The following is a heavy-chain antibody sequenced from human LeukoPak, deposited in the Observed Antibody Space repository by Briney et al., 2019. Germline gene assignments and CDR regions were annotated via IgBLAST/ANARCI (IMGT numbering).Heavy chain of an antibody. CDR1: GGSFSGYY. D-gene: IGHD2-15*01. V-gene: IGHV4-34*01. J-gene: IGHJ5*02. CDR3: ARVLRWEVVVAATYGWFDP. CDR2: INHSGST. Sequence: PSETLSLTCAVYGGSFSGYYWSWIRQPPGKGLEWIGEINHSGSTNYNPSFKSRVTISVDTSKNQFSLKLSSVTAADTAVYYCARVLRWEVVVAATYGWFDPWGQGTLVTVSS.